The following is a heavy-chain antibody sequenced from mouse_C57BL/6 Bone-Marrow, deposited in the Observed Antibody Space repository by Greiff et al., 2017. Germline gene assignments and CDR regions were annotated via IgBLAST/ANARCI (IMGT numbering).Heavy chain of an antibody. V-gene: IGHV14-4*01. CDR1: GFNIKDDY. CDR3: TTEPLYGPNAY. Sequence: EVKLLESGAELVRPGASVKLSCTASGFNIKDDYMHWVKQRPEQGLEWIGWIDPENGDTEYASKFQGKATITADTSSNTAYLQLSSLTSEDTAVYYWTTEPLYGPNAYWGQGTLVTVSA. CDR2: IDPENGDT. D-gene: IGHD1-1*02. J-gene: IGHJ3*01.